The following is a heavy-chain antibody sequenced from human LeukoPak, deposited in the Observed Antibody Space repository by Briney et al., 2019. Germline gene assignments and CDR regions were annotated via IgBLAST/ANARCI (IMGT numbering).Heavy chain of an antibody. CDR1: GYTFTSFY. D-gene: IGHD1-26*01. J-gene: IGHJ4*02. Sequence: GASVKVSCKASGYTFTSFYMHWVRQAPGQGLEWMGIFNPSGSSTTYAQKFQGRVTMTRDTSMSIVYMELSSLGSEDAAVYYCARAGENYYDFYYWGQGTLVTVSS. CDR3: ARAGENYYDFYY. CDR2: FNPSGSST. V-gene: IGHV1-46*01.